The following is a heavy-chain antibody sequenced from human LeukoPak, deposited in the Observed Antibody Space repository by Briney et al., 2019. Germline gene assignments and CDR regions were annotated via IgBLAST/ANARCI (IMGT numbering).Heavy chain of an antibody. D-gene: IGHD3-22*01. CDR3: ASQTYYYDSSGSNAFDI. CDR2: IQSSGST. J-gene: IGHJ3*02. Sequence: SETPSLTCTVSGGSISSYYWSWIRQPAGRGLEWIGRIQSSGSTNYNPSLKSRVTMSVDTSKNQFSLKLSSVAAADTAVYYCASQTYYYDSSGSNAFDIWGQGTMVTVSS. CDR1: GGSISSYY. V-gene: IGHV4-4*07.